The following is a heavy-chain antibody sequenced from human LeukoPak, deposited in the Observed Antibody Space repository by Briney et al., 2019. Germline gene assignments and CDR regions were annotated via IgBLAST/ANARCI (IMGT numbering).Heavy chain of an antibody. CDR1: GFTFSSYT. Sequence: GGSLRLSCAASGFTFSSYTIHWVRQPPGKGLEWVAVISFDGSNKYYADSVKGRFTISRDNSKNTLYLQMNSLRAEDTAVYYCAREDGYCSGGNCYSYFDSWGQGTLVTVSS. CDR2: ISFDGSNK. D-gene: IGHD2-15*01. CDR3: AREDGYCSGGNCYSYFDS. V-gene: IGHV3-30-3*01. J-gene: IGHJ4*02.